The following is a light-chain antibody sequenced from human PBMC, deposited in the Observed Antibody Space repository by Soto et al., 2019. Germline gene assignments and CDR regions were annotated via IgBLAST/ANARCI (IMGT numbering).Light chain of an antibody. V-gene: IGKV1-39*01. CDR2: AAS. CDR3: QQSYSTPPVT. CDR1: QSISSY. J-gene: IGKJ5*01. Sequence: DIQMTQSPSSLSASVVDIVTITCRSSQSISSYLNWYQQKPGKAPKLLIYAASSLQSGVPSRFSGSGSGTDFTLTISSLQPEDFATYYCQQSYSTPPVTCGQGTRLEIK.